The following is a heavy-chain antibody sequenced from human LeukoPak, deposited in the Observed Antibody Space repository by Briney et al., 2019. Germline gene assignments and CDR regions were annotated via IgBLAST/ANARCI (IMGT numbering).Heavy chain of an antibody. V-gene: IGHV1-18*01. D-gene: IGHD3-22*01. CDR2: ISAYNGNT. J-gene: IGHJ4*02. CDR1: GYIFSTYS. Sequence: ASVKVSCKASGYIFSTYSMHWVRQAPGQRLEWMGWISAYNGNTNYAQKLQGRVTMTTDTSTSTAYMEPRSLRSDDTAVYYCAREYFYDSSGYYYDWGQGTLVTVSS. CDR3: AREYFYDSSGYYYD.